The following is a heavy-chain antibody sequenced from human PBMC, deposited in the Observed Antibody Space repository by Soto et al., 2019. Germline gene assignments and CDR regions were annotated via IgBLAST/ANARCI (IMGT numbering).Heavy chain of an antibody. J-gene: IGHJ4*02. CDR2: ISAYNGNT. Sequence: QVQLVQSGAEVKKPGASVKVSCKASGYTFTSYGISWVRQAPGQWLEWMGWISAYNGNTNYAQKLQGRVTMTTDTSTSTAYMELRSLRSDDTAVYYCARLPEGYCRGGSCYSFDYWGQGTLVTVSS. V-gene: IGHV1-18*01. CDR1: GYTFTSYG. CDR3: ARLPEGYCRGGSCYSFDY. D-gene: IGHD2-15*01.